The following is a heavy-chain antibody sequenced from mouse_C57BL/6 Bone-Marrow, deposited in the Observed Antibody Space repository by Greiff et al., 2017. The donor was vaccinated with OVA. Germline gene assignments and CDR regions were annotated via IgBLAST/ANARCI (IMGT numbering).Heavy chain of an antibody. D-gene: IGHD1-1*01. CDR3: ARDVSRIYYYGSSQYYCDY. V-gene: IGHV1-72*01. J-gene: IGHJ2*01. CDR1: GYTFTSYW. Sequence: QVQLQQPGAELVKPGASVKLSCKASGYTFTSYWMHWVKQRPGRGLEWIGRIDPNSGGTKYNEKFKSKATLTVDKPSSTAYMQLSSLTSEDSAVYYCARDVSRIYYYGSSQYYCDYWGQGTTLTVSS. CDR2: IDPNSGGT.